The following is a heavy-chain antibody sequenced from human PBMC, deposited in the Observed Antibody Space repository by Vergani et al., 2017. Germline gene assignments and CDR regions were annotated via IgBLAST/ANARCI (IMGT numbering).Heavy chain of an antibody. CDR1: GFTFSSYS. D-gene: IGHD4-17*01. CDR3: AKFPSTVTTGVGPN. CDR2: ISSSGGST. V-gene: IGHV3-23*04. J-gene: IGHJ4*02. Sequence: EVQLVESGGGLVKPGGSLRLSCAASGFTFSSYSMNWVRQAPGKGLEWVSSISSSGGSTYYADSVKGRFTISRDNSKNTLYLQMNSLRAEDTAVYYCAKFPSTVTTGVGPNWGQGTLVTVSS.